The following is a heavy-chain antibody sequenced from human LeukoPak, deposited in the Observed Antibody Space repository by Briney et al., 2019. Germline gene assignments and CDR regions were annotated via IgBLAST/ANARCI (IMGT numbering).Heavy chain of an antibody. J-gene: IGHJ4*02. CDR3: ARLGSNGYDY. Sequence: PGGSLGLSCAASGFTFSYYSMNWVRQAPGKGLEWVSSISSSSSYIYYADSVKGRFTISRDNAKNSLYLQMNSLRAEDTAVYYCARLGSNGYDYWGQGTLVTVSS. D-gene: IGHD1-26*01. CDR1: GFTFSYYS. V-gene: IGHV3-21*01. CDR2: ISSSSSYI.